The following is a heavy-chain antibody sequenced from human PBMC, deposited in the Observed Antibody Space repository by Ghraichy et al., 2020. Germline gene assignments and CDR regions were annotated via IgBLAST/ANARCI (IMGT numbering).Heavy chain of an antibody. CDR3: ARDLWGSSSDYYYYYGMDG. CDR2: IWYDGSNK. CDR1: GFTFSSYG. Sequence: GGSLRLSCAASGFTFSSYGMNWVRQAPGKGLEWVAVIWYDGSNKYYADSVKGRFTISRDNSKNTLYLQMNSLRAEDTAVYYCARDLWGSSSDYYYYYGMDGWGQGATVTVCS. D-gene: IGHD6-6*01. V-gene: IGHV3-33*01. J-gene: IGHJ6*01.